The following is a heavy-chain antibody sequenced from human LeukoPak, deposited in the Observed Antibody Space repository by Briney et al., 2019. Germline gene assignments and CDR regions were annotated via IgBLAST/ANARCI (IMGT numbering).Heavy chain of an antibody. J-gene: IGHJ6*02. CDR1: GFTFSSYA. V-gene: IGHV3-23*01. Sequence: GGSLRLSCAASGFTFSSYAMSWVRQAPGKGLEWVSAISGSGGSTYYADSVKGRFTISRDNSKNTLYLQMNSLRAEDTAVYYCAKDLTYYYDSSGYYYEGSGMDVWGQGTTVTVSS. D-gene: IGHD3-22*01. CDR2: ISGSGGST. CDR3: AKDLTYYYDSSGYYYEGSGMDV.